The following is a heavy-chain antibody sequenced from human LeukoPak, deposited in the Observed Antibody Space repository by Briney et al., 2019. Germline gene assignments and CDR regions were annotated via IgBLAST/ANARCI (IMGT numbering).Heavy chain of an antibody. D-gene: IGHD3-3*01. V-gene: IGHV1-46*01. J-gene: IGHJ4*02. Sequence: GASVKVSCKASGYTFTSYYMHWVRQAPGQGPEWMGIINPSGGSTSYAQKFQGRVTMTRDTSTSTVYMELSSLRSEDTAVYYCAREGTIFGVVIPLPGYWGQGTLVTVSS. CDR3: AREGTIFGVVIPLPGY. CDR1: GYTFTSYY. CDR2: INPSGGST.